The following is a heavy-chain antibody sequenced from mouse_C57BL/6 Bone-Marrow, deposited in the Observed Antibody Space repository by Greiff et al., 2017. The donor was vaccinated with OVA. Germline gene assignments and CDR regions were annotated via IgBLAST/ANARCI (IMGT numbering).Heavy chain of an antibody. CDR3: ARKGFRRWYFDV. CDR2: ISYSGST. CDR1: GYSITSDY. V-gene: IGHV3-8*01. J-gene: IGHJ1*03. Sequence: VHVKQSGPGLAKPSQTLSLTCSVTGYSITSDYWNWIRKFPGHKLEYMGYISYSGSTYYNPSLKSRISITRDTSKNQYYLQLNSVTTEDTATDYCARKGFRRWYFDVWGTGTTVTVSS.